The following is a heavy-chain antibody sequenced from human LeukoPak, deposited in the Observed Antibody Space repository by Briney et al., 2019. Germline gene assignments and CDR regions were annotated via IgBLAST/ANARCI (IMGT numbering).Heavy chain of an antibody. Sequence: SQTLSLTCAISGDSVSRTSAAWTWIRQSPSRGLEWLGRTYFRSKWYYDYALSVRGRITINPDTSKNQFSLQLNSMTSEDTAVYYCVRGLELTTGTEWFDSWGQGILVTVS. CDR2: TYFRSKWYY. V-gene: IGHV6-1*01. D-gene: IGHD3-9*01. CDR1: GDSVSRTSAA. CDR3: VRGLELTTGTEWFDS. J-gene: IGHJ5*01.